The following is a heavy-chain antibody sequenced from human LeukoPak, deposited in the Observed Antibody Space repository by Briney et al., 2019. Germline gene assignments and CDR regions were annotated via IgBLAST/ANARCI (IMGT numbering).Heavy chain of an antibody. CDR1: GGSISSSSYY. D-gene: IGHD3-22*01. Sequence: PSETLPLTCTVSGGSISSSSYYWGWIRQPPGKGLEWIGSIYYSGSTYYNPSLKSRVTISVDTSKNQFSLKLSSVTAADTAVYYCARHSDSSGYSTYYYYGMDVWGQGTTVTVSS. CDR3: ARHSDSSGYSTYYYYGMDV. CDR2: IYYSGST. V-gene: IGHV4-39*01. J-gene: IGHJ6*02.